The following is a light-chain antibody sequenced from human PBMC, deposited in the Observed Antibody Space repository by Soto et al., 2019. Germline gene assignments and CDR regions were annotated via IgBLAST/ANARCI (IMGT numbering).Light chain of an antibody. CDR2: GNS. V-gene: IGLV1-40*01. CDR3: QSYDSSLV. J-gene: IGLJ3*02. CDR1: SSNIGAGYD. Sequence: QSVLTQPPSVSGAPGQRVTISCTGSSSNIGAGYDVHWYQQIPGTAPKLLIYGNSNRPSGVPDRFSGSKSGTSASLAITGLQAEDEADYYCQSYDSSLVFGGGTKLTVL.